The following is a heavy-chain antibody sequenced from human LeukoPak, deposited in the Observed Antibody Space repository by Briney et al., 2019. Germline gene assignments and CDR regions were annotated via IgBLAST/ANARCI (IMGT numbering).Heavy chain of an antibody. J-gene: IGHJ6*03. CDR1: GYTFTSYG. D-gene: IGHD6-19*01. V-gene: IGHV1-3*03. Sequence: ASVKVSCKASGYTFTSYGISWVRQAPGQRLEWMGWINAGNGNTKYSQEFQGRVTITRDTSASTAYMELSSLRSEDMAVYYCARDPGSSGYYYYYMDVWGKGTTVTVSS. CDR2: INAGNGNT. CDR3: ARDPGSSGYYYYYMDV.